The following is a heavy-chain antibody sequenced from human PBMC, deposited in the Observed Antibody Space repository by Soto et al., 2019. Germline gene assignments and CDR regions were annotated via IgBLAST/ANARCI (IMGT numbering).Heavy chain of an antibody. V-gene: IGHV3-30-3*01. Sequence: VQLVESGGGLVQPGRSLRLSCEASGFTFSYYAMHWVHQAPGKGLEWVALISYSGNNKYYADSVKGRFTISRDNSENTLYLQMNSLGAEDTAIYYCARTPETSGYYYYFDYWGQGTLITVSS. J-gene: IGHJ4*02. CDR2: ISYSGNNK. CDR1: GFTFSYYA. CDR3: ARTPETSGYYYYFDY. D-gene: IGHD3-22*01.